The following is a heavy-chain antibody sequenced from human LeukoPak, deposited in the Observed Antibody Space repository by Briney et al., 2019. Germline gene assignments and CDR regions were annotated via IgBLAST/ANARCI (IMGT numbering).Heavy chain of an antibody. CDR1: GGSISSYY. V-gene: IGHV4-59*08. J-gene: IGHJ4*02. Sequence: SETLSLTCTVSGGSISSYYWSWIRQPPGKGLEWIGYIYYSGSTNYNPSLKSRVTISVDTSKNQFSQKLSSVTAADTAVYYCARGLRDSATYYFDNWGQGTLVTVSS. CDR3: ARGLRDSATYYFDN. D-gene: IGHD1-26*01. CDR2: IYYSGST.